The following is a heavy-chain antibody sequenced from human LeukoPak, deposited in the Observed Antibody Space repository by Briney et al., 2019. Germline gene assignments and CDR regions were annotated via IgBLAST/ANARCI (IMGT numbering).Heavy chain of an antibody. V-gene: IGHV3-53*01. CDR3: AKDRNYYYMDV. Sequence: GGSLRLSCAASGFTVSSNYMSWVRQAPGKGLEWVSVIYSGGSTYYADSVKGRFTISRDNSKNTLYLQMNSLRADDTAVYYCAKDRNYYYMDVWGKGTTVTVSS. CDR1: GFTVSSNY. J-gene: IGHJ6*03. CDR2: IYSGGST.